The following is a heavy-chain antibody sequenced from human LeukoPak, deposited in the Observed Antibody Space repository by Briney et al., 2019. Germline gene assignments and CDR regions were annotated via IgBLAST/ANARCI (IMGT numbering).Heavy chain of an antibody. CDR2: ISYDGSNK. Sequence: VGSLRLSCAASGYTFSSYAMHWVRQAPGKGLEWVAVISYDGSNKYSADSVKGRFTISRDNSKNTLYLQMNSLRAEDTAVYYCSRACLGSGSYSDHWGQGTPVTVSS. J-gene: IGHJ4*02. D-gene: IGHD3-10*01. V-gene: IGHV3-30*04. CDR1: GYTFSSYA. CDR3: SRACLGSGSYSDH.